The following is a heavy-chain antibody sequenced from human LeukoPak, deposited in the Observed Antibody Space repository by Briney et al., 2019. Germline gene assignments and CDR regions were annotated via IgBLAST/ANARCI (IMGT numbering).Heavy chain of an antibody. CDR2: IYSGGST. CDR3: ARDGTAAGLYFDL. V-gene: IGHV3-66*01. J-gene: IGHJ4*01. CDR1: GFTVSSNY. Sequence: GGSLRLSCAASGFTVSSNYMSWVRQAPGKGLEWVSVIYSGGSTYYADSVKGRFTISRDNSKNTLYLQMNSLRVEDTAVYYCARDGTAAGLYFDLWGQGTLVTVSS. D-gene: IGHD6-13*01.